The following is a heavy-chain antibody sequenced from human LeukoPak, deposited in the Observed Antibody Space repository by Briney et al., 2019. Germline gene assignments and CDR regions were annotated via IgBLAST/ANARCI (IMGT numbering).Heavy chain of an antibody. CDR2: ISGSGGST. CDR1: GCTFSNYA. D-gene: IGHD3-3*01. V-gene: IGHV3-23*01. CDR3: PKDFTANYDFWSGYPH. Sequence: GGSLRLSCAASGCTFSNYAMSWVRQAPGKGLDWVSAISGSGGSTYYADSVKGRFTSSRDNSKNTLYLQMNSLRAEDTAAYYCPKDFTANYDFWSGYPHWGQGTLVTVSS. J-gene: IGHJ4*02.